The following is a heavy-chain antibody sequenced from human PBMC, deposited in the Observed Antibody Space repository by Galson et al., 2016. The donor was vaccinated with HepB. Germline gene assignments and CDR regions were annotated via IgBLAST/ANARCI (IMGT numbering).Heavy chain of an antibody. V-gene: IGHV3-33*01. CDR1: GFTFSSYG. CDR3: AVSSGWRPEFDY. CDR2: IWYDGSNK. D-gene: IGHD6-19*01. J-gene: IGHJ4*02. Sequence: SLRLSCAASGFTFSSYGMHRVRQAPGKGLEWVAVIWYDGSNKYYADSVKGRFTISRGNSKNTLYLQMNSLRAEDTAVYYCAVSSGWRPEFDYWGQGTLVTVSS.